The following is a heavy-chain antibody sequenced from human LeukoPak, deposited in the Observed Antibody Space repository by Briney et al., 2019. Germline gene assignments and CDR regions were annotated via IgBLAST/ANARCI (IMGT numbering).Heavy chain of an antibody. CDR3: ARGLGEGYDFWSGYFRANAFDI. V-gene: IGHV3-20*03. CDR1: GFSFDDYG. Sequence: GGSLRLSSAASGFSFDDYGMSWVRQAPGKGLEWVSGINWNGGSKGYADSVKGRFTISRDNAKNSLYLQMNSLRAEDTALYYCARGLGEGYDFWSGYFRANAFDIWGQGTMVTVSS. CDR2: INWNGGSK. J-gene: IGHJ3*02. D-gene: IGHD3-3*01.